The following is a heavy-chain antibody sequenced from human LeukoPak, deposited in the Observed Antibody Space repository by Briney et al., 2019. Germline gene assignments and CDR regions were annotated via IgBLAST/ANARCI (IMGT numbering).Heavy chain of an antibody. CDR1: GFTFSSYA. D-gene: IGHD3-22*01. CDR3: ARDRQTYYYDSSGYPPAFDI. Sequence: GGSLRLSCAASGFTFSSYAMHWVRQAPGKGLEWVAVISYDGSNKYYADSVKGRFTIPRDNSKNTLYLQMNSLRAEDTAVYYCARDRQTYYYDSSGYPPAFDIWGQGTMVTVSS. CDR2: ISYDGSNK. J-gene: IGHJ3*02. V-gene: IGHV3-30-3*01.